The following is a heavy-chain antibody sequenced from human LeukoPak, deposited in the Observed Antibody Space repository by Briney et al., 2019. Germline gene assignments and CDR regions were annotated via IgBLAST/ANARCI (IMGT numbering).Heavy chain of an antibody. Sequence: GGSLRLSCAASGFTFSSFSMNWVRQAPGKGLEWVSSISSGGNYLYYADSVKGRFTISRDNAQNTLYQQMNSLRAEDTAVYYCARDLNDSSGHWGQGTLVTVSS. CDR3: ARDLNDSSGH. D-gene: IGHD3-22*01. J-gene: IGHJ4*02. CDR2: ISSGGNYL. V-gene: IGHV3-21*01. CDR1: GFTFSSFS.